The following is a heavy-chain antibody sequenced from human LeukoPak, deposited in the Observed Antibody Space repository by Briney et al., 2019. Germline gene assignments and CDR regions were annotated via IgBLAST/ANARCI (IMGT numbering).Heavy chain of an antibody. V-gene: IGHV3-30*09. CDR3: ARANTPFADY. Sequence: GGSLRLSCAASGFTFSSYDMHWVRQAPGKGLEWVAVISYDGSNKYYADSVKGRFAISRDNSKNTVYLQMNSLRVEDTAVNYCARANTPFADYWGQGTLVTVSS. CDR2: ISYDGSNK. D-gene: IGHD2-2*02. CDR1: GFTFSSYD. J-gene: IGHJ4*02.